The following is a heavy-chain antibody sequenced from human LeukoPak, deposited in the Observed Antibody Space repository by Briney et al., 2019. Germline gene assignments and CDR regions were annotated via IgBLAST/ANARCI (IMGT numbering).Heavy chain of an antibody. Sequence: PGGSLRLSCAASGFTFSSYSMNWVRQAPGKGLEWVSSISSSSSYIYYADSVKGRFTISRDNAKNSLYLQMNSLRAGDTALYYCVRGGSPEAFDIWGQGTMVTVSS. CDR1: GFTFSSYS. D-gene: IGHD3-16*01. CDR3: VRGGSPEAFDI. V-gene: IGHV3-21*01. CDR2: ISSSSSYI. J-gene: IGHJ3*02.